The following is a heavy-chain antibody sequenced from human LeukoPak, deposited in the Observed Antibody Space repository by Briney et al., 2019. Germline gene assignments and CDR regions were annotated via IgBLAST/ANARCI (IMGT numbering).Heavy chain of an antibody. D-gene: IGHD3-22*01. J-gene: IGHJ4*02. CDR2: INWNGGST. Sequence: PGGSLRLSCAASGFTFDDYGMSWVRQAPGKGLEWVSGINWNGGSTGYADSVKGRFTISRDNAKNSLYLQMNSLRAEDTALYHCARGHSVGNYDSSGYYSYWGQGTLVTVSS. CDR1: GFTFDDYG. CDR3: ARGHSVGNYDSSGYYSY. V-gene: IGHV3-20*01.